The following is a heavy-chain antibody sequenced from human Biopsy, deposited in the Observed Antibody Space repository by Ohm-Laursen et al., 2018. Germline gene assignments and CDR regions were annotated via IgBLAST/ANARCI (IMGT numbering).Heavy chain of an antibody. J-gene: IGHJ3*02. V-gene: IGHV4-59*08. Sequence: SQTLSLTCTVSGGSISGSSWSWIRQAPGKGLEWIGYISYSRDTNYNPSLKSRITISVDTSKNHFSLKLTSLTAADTAVYYCAKHGSGWTGDDALHIWGQGTMVTVSS. D-gene: IGHD6-19*01. CDR2: ISYSRDT. CDR1: GGSISGSS. CDR3: AKHGSGWTGDDALHI.